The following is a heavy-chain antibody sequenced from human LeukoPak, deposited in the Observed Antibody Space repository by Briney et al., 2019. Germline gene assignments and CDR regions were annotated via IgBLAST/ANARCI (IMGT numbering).Heavy chain of an antibody. CDR3: AKDRYSTGGGYFDY. V-gene: IGHV3-9*01. CDR2: ISWNSGSI. J-gene: IGHJ4*02. D-gene: IGHD6-19*01. Sequence: GGSLRLSCAASGFTFDDYAMHWVRQAPGKGLEWVSGISWNSGSIGYADSVKGRFTIPRDNAKNSLYLQMNSLRAEDTALYYCAKDRYSTGGGYFDYWGQGTLVTVSS. CDR1: GFTFDDYA.